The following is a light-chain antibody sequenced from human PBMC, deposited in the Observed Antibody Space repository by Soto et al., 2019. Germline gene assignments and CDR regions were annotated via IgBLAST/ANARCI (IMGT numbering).Light chain of an antibody. V-gene: IGLV2-14*03. CDR3: SSYSHSPPSYV. J-gene: IGLJ1*01. CDR2: HVT. CDR1: SVDVGDYNS. Sequence: QSVLTQPASVSGSPGQSITISCTGSSVDVGDYNSVSWYQQHPGKAPKVMIYHVTIRASGVSNRFSGSKSGNTAYLTISGLQAEDEADYYCSSYSHSPPSYVFGTGTKVTVL.